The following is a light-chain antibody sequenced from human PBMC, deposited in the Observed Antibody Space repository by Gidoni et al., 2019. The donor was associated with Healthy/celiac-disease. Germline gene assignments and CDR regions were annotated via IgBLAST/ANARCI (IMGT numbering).Light chain of an antibody. Sequence: EIVSTQSPATLSLSPGERATLPCSASQSVSSYLAWYQQKPGQAPRLLIYDASNRATGNPASLSGSGSGTDFTLTISSLEPEDFAVYYCQQRSNWPRLTFGGGTKVEIK. CDR1: QSVSSY. J-gene: IGKJ4*01. CDR3: QQRSNWPRLT. CDR2: DAS. V-gene: IGKV3-11*01.